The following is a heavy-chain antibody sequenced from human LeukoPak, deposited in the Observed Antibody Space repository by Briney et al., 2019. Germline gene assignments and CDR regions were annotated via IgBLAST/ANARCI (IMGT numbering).Heavy chain of an antibody. Sequence: GGSLRLSCAASGFTFSNYWIHWVRQAPGKGLVGVSRINSDVSSTSYADSVKGRFTISRDNAKNTLYLQMKSLRAEDSAVYYCARGSYYYGSGPHGMDVWGHGTTVTVSS. V-gene: IGHV3-74*01. CDR3: ARGSYYYGSGPHGMDV. D-gene: IGHD3-10*01. CDR1: GFTFSNYW. CDR2: INSDVSST. J-gene: IGHJ6*02.